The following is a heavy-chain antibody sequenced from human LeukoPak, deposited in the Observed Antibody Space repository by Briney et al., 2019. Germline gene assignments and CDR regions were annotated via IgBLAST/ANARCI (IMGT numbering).Heavy chain of an antibody. D-gene: IGHD1-14*01. V-gene: IGHV1-18*01. CDR3: ARVYCVSNRCDPVYY. CDR2: VSHYNTNT. J-gene: IGHJ4*02. Sequence: ASGTSTCKASGYTFTNYGITWVRQAPGQGLEWMGWVSHYNTNTNYAQIVQGRVTMTTDAPTNTAYMELRNLRSDDTAVYFCARVYCVSNRCDPVYYWGQGTLVTVSS. CDR1: GYTFTNYG.